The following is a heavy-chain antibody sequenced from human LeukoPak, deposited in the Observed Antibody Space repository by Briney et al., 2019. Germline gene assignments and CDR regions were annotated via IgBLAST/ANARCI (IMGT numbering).Heavy chain of an antibody. CDR1: GFTFSSCA. V-gene: IGHV3-48*04. CDR2: ISSSGRAI. D-gene: IGHD4-23*01. Sequence: TGGSLRLSCAASGFTFSSCAMSWVRQAPGKGLEWVSYISSSGRAIYYADSVKGRFTVSRDNAKNSLYLQMNSLRAEDTAVYYCARCPRWAHFDYWGQGTLVTVSS. J-gene: IGHJ4*02. CDR3: ARCPRWAHFDY.